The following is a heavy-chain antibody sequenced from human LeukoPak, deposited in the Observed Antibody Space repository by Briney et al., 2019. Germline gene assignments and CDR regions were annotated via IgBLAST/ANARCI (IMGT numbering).Heavy chain of an antibody. J-gene: IGHJ4*02. CDR2: ISSSSDYI. CDR1: SGSINSYY. Sequence: ETLSLTCTVSSGSINSYYWNWIRHPPGKGLEWVSSISSSSDYIYYADSANGRFTISRDNAKNSLYLKMSSLRADDTAVYYCARRASSERGHSYGPDYWGQGTLVTVSS. V-gene: IGHV3-21*01. D-gene: IGHD5-18*01. CDR3: ARRASSERGHSYGPDY.